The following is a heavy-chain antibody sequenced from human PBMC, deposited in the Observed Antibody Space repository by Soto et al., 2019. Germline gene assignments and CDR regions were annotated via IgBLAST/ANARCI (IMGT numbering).Heavy chain of an antibody. CDR2: INHSGST. CDR3: ARMGLMVYAADY. V-gene: IGHV4-34*01. Sequence: QVQLQQWGAGLLKPWETLSLTCAVYGGSFSGYYWSWIRQPPGKGLEWIGEINHSGSTNYNPSLKSRVTISVDTSKNQFSLKLSSVTAADTAVYYCARMGLMVYAADYWGQGTLVTVSS. J-gene: IGHJ4*02. CDR1: GGSFSGYY. D-gene: IGHD2-8*01.